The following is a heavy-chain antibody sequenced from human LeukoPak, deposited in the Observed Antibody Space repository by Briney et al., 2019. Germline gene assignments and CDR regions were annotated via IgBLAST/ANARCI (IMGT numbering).Heavy chain of an antibody. D-gene: IGHD1-1*01. Sequence: ASVKLSCKASGYTFTGYYMHWVRQAPGQGLEWMGWINPNSGGTNYAQKFQGRVTMTRDTSISTAYMELSRVRSDDTAVYYCARDYRVQLGYYFDYWGQGTLVTVSS. CDR2: INPNSGGT. CDR3: ARDYRVQLGYYFDY. J-gene: IGHJ4*02. V-gene: IGHV1-2*02. CDR1: GYTFTGYY.